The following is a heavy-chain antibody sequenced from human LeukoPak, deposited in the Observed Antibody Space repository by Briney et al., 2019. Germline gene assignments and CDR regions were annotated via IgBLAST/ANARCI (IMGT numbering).Heavy chain of an antibody. CDR3: ARVGETPDFWSGSYFDY. D-gene: IGHD3-3*01. J-gene: IGHJ4*02. CDR2: ISGTGAVT. CDR1: VLTFSAYA. Sequence: GGSLRLSCAVSVLTFSAYAMTWVRGAPGQRLEGGTGISGTGAVTSYADSVKGRFIFSRDNYKNTFFLQMNSLRAEDTAVYYCARVGETPDFWSGSYFDYWGQGTLVTVSS. V-gene: IGHV3-23*01.